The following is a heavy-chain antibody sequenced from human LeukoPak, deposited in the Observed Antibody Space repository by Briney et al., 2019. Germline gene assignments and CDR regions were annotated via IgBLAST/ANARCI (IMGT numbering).Heavy chain of an antibody. CDR1: GYTFTSYY. V-gene: IGHV1-46*01. Sequence: ASVKVSCKASGYTFTSYYMHWVRQAPGQGLEWMGIINPSGGSTSYSQKFQVRVTMTKDTSTSTVYMELSSLRSEDTAVYYCARDGLYGDYGWYFDLWGRGTLVTVSS. D-gene: IGHD4-17*01. CDR3: ARDGLYGDYGWYFDL. J-gene: IGHJ2*01. CDR2: INPSGGST.